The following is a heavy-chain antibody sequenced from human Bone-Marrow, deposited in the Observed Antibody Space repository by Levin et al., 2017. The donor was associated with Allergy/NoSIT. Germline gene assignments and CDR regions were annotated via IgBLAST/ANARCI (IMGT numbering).Heavy chain of an antibody. Sequence: GGSLRLSCAASGFTFSTHSMNWVRQAPGKGLEWVSSISSSSSYIYYADSLKGRFTISRDNAKNSLYLQMNSLRTEDTAVYYCARSPSDVPAAGDVFDIWGQGTVVTVSS. V-gene: IGHV3-21*01. CDR2: ISSSSSYI. J-gene: IGHJ3*02. CDR3: ARSPSDVPAAGDVFDI. CDR1: GFTFSTHS. D-gene: IGHD2-2*01.